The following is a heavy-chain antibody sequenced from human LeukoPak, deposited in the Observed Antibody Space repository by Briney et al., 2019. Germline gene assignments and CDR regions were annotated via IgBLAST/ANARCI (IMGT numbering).Heavy chain of an antibody. J-gene: IGHJ5*02. CDR3: AKDISPSSGPFNWFVP. V-gene: IGHV3-9*01. CDR2: SSWNSGSI. CDR1: GFTFDDYA. Sequence: GGALRLSSAASGFTFDDYAMHRVRQAPGKGMERGAGSSWNSGSIVYADSVKGRFTISRDNAKNSLYLQMNSLRAEDTALYYCAKDISPSSGPFNWFVPLGQGTLVTVSS. D-gene: IGHD6-25*01.